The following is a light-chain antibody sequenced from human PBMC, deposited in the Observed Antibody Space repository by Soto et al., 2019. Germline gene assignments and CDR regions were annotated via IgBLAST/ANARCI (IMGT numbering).Light chain of an antibody. V-gene: IGKV1-5*03. J-gene: IGKJ5*01. CDR2: KAS. CDR3: QQYHNLWT. Sequence: DIQMTPSPSTLSASVGDRVTSTCRASQSISSWLAWYQQKPGKAPKLLIYKASSLASGVPSRFSGSGSGTEFTLTISRLEPEDFAVYYCQQYHNLWTFGQGTRLEIK. CDR1: QSISSW.